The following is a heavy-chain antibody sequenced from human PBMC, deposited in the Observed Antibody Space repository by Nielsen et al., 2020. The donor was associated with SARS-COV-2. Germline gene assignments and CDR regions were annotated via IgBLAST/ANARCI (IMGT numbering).Heavy chain of an antibody. J-gene: IGHJ6*03. CDR3: ARGSASGPNYYYYYYMDV. D-gene: IGHD4/OR15-4a*01. Sequence: VRQMPGKGLEWVSSMSSSSSYIYYADSVKGRFTISRDNAKNSLYLQMNSLRAEDTAVYYCARGSASGPNYYYYYYMDVWGKGTTVTVSS. V-gene: IGHV3-21*01. CDR2: MSSSSSYI.